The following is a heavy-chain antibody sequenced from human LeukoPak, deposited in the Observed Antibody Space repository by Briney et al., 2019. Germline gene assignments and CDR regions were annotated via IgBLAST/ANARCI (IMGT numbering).Heavy chain of an antibody. CDR1: GFTFSSYA. Sequence: GGSLRLSCAASGFTFSSYAMSWVRQAPGKGLEWVSAISGSGGSTYYADSVKGRFTISRDNSKNTLYLQMNSLRAEDTAVYYCAKFQANYYDSSGYGCFDYWGQGTLVTVSS. CDR3: AKFQANYYDSSGYGCFDY. V-gene: IGHV3-23*01. J-gene: IGHJ4*02. D-gene: IGHD3-22*01. CDR2: ISGSGGST.